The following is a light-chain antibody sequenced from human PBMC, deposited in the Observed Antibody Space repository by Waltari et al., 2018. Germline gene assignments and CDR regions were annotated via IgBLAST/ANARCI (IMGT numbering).Light chain of an antibody. CDR3: QQYNSYPWT. V-gene: IGKV1-5*01. CDR1: QSISGW. J-gene: IGKJ1*01. CDR2: DAS. Sequence: DIQMTQSPSTLSASVGDRVTITCRASQSISGWLAWYQQKPGKAPNLLIYDASNLEIGVPSRFSGSGSGTEFSLTISSLQSEDFATYYCQQYNSYPWTFGQGTKVEIK.